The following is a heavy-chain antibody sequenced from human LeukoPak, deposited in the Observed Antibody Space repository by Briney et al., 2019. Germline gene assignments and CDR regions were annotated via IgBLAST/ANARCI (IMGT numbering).Heavy chain of an antibody. J-gene: IGHJ4*02. D-gene: IGHD2-15*01. CDR1: GFTFSSYA. CDR3: AKAGCCSGISCKFDY. CDR2: IGGSGDST. Sequence: GGSLRLSCAASGFTFSSYAMSWVRQAPGKGLEWVSAIGGSGDSTFYADSVKGRFTISRDNSKNTVYLQMNSLRADDTAVYYCAKAGCCSGISCKFDYWGQGTLLTASS. V-gene: IGHV3-23*01.